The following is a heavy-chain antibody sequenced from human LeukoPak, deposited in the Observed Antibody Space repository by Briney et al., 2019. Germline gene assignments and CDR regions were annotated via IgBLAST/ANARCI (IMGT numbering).Heavy chain of an antibody. Sequence: SETLSLTCTVSGDSISNYYWSWLRQPPGKGLEWLGYIYYSGSTNHNPSLKSRVTILVDTSKNQFSLKLSSVTAADTAVYYCARGGDGYKVPFFDYWGQGTLVTVSS. J-gene: IGHJ4*02. CDR1: GDSISNYY. CDR2: IYYSGST. D-gene: IGHD5-24*01. CDR3: ARGGDGYKVPFFDY. V-gene: IGHV4-59*01.